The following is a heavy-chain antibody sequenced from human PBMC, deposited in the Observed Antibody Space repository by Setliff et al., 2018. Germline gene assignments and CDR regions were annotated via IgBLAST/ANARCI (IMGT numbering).Heavy chain of an antibody. Sequence: GASLKLSCEASGFAIRSYWMHWVRQAPGEGLVWVSRIGFDGSSPSYADSVKGRFTVSRDNAKNTVHLQMNSLRAEDTAVYYCIRDWGEAGSTNAFDIWGQGTMVTVSS. J-gene: IGHJ3*02. CDR2: IGFDGSSP. CDR3: IRDWGEAGSTNAFDI. CDR1: GFAIRSYW. V-gene: IGHV3-74*01. D-gene: IGHD1-26*01.